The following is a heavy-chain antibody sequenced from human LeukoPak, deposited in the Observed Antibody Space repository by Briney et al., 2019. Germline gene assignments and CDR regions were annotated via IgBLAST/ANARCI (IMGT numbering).Heavy chain of an antibody. Sequence: GGSLRLSCAASGFTFSSYAMHWVRQAPGKGLEWVAVISYDGSNKYYADSVKGRFTISRDNSKNTLYLQMSSLRAEDTAVYYCAREYSSSRSFDYWGQGTLVTVSS. V-gene: IGHV3-30*04. CDR3: AREYSSSRSFDY. J-gene: IGHJ4*02. CDR1: GFTFSSYA. CDR2: ISYDGSNK. D-gene: IGHD6-13*01.